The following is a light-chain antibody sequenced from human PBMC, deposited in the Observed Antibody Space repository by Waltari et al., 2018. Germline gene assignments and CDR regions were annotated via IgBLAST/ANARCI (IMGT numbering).Light chain of an antibody. CDR3: QQSYSTLRT. CDR2: AAS. Sequence: DIQMTQSPSSLSAPVGDRVTITCRASQTIVTYLSWYQLKPGKAPKLLIYAASSLQSGAPSRFSGSGSGTDFTLTISSLQPEDFATYYCQQSYSTLRTFGQGTTVEIK. V-gene: IGKV1-39*01. CDR1: QTIVTY. J-gene: IGKJ1*01.